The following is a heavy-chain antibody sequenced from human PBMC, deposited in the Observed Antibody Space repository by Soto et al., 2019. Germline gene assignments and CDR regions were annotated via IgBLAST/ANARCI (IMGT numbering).Heavy chain of an antibody. J-gene: IGHJ4*02. D-gene: IGHD6-13*01. V-gene: IGHV1-3*01. CDR3: ARDLSSSLDY. CDR1: GYTFTSYA. Sequence: QVQLVQSGAEVKKPGASVKVSCKASGYTFTSYALYWVRQAPGQRLEWVGWINAGNGDTRYSQKFQGRVTITSDTSASTAYMEMISLRSEDTTVYYCARDLSSSLDYWGQGTLVIVSS. CDR2: INAGNGDT.